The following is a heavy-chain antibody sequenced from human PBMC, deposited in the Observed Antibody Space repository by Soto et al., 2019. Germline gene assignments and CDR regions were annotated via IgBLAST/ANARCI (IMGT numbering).Heavy chain of an antibody. Sequence: QVQLVESGGGVVQPGTSLRVSCVGSGFTFRSYVIHWVRQAPGKGLGWVALTSYDGSDKYYDDSVRGRFTISRDNSRNTVDLQTDSLRLEDTALYYCARWGTTGGLDVWGQGTLVSVSS. CDR1: GFTFRSYV. CDR3: ARWGTTGGLDV. J-gene: IGHJ1*01. CDR2: TSYDGSDK. D-gene: IGHD3-16*01. V-gene: IGHV3-30*19.